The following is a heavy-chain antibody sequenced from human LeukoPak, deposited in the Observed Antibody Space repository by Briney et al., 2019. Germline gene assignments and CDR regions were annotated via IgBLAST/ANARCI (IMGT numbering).Heavy chain of an antibody. CDR1: GLTFSSYN. CDR2: ISSSSSYI. V-gene: IGHV3-21*01. D-gene: IGHD2-2*01. J-gene: IGHJ4*02. Sequence: GGSLRLSCAASGLTFSSYNMNWVRQAPGKGLEWVSFISSSSSYIYYADSVKGRFTISRDNSKNTLYLQMNSLRAEDTAVYYCAKDRGSGTYYFDYWGQGTLVTVSS. CDR3: AKDRGSGTYYFDY.